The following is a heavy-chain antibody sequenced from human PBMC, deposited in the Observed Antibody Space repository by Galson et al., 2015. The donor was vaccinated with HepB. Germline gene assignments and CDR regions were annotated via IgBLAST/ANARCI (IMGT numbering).Heavy chain of an antibody. CDR1: GYSFTSYW. J-gene: IGHJ3*02. CDR3: AREGTAVAGIPFAFDI. CDR2: IYPGDSDT. D-gene: IGHD6-19*01. V-gene: IGHV5-51*01. Sequence: QSGAEVKKPGESLKISCKGSGYSFTSYWIGWVRQMPGKGLEWMGIIYPGDSDTRYSPSFQGQVTISADKSISTAYLQWSSLKASDTAMYYCAREGTAVAGIPFAFDIWGQGTMVTVSS.